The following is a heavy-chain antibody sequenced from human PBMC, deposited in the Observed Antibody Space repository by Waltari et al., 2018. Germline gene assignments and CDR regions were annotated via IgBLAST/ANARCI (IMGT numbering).Heavy chain of an antibody. CDR1: GGTFRGYS. J-gene: IGHJ5*02. CDR3: ARGGVVVPAGVSWFDP. V-gene: IGHV1-69*05. Sequence: QVQLVQSGAEVKKPGSSVKVSCKASGGTFRGYSVTWGRQAPGQGLEWVGGVIPMFGRTNYAQQFQGRVTIVTDESSTTAYMELSGLRFEDTAVYYCARGGVVVPAGVSWFDPWGQGTLVTVSS. D-gene: IGHD2-2*01. CDR2: VIPMFGRT.